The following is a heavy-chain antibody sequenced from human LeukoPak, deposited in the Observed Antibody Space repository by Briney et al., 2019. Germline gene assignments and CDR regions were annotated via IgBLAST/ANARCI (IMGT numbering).Heavy chain of an antibody. CDR3: ARAYGSCSSTSCYDAFDI. V-gene: IGHV3-74*01. Sequence: GGSLRLSCAASGVTFSSYWMHWVRQAPGKGLVWVSRINTDGSSTSYADSVKGRFTISRDNAKNTLYLQMNSLRAEDTAVYYCARAYGSCSSTSCYDAFDIWGQGTMVTVSS. J-gene: IGHJ3*02. CDR1: GVTFSSYW. D-gene: IGHD2-2*01. CDR2: INTDGSST.